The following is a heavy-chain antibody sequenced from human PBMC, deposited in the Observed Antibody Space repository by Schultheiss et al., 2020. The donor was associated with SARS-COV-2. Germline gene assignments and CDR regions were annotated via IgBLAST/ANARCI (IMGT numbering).Heavy chain of an antibody. V-gene: IGHV1-2*02. CDR3: ARDCASAYTYANAEVGFDY. CDR2: INPNSGGT. CDR1: GYTFTGYY. J-gene: IGHJ4*02. Sequence: ASVKVSCKASGYTFTGYYMHWVRQAPGQGLEWMGWINPNSGGTNYAQKFQGRVTMTRDTSISTAYMELSRLRSDDTAVYSCARDCASAYTYANAEVGFDYWGQGTLVTVSS. D-gene: IGHD5-18*01.